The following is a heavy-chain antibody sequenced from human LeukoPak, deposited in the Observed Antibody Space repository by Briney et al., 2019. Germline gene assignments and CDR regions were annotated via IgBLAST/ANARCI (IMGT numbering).Heavy chain of an antibody. D-gene: IGHD3-10*01. V-gene: IGHV1-18*01. CDR2: ISVYNGNT. CDR3: ARPTYGSGSYYPFDY. Sequence: ASVKVSCKASGYTFTSYGISWVRPAPGQGLEWMGWISVYNGNTNYAQKLQGRVTMTTDTSTSTAYMELRSLRSDDTAVYYCARPTYGSGSYYPFDYWGQGTLVTVSS. CDR1: GYTFTSYG. J-gene: IGHJ4*02.